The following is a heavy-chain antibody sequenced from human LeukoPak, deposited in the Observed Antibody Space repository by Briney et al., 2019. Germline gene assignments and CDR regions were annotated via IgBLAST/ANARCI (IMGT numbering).Heavy chain of an antibody. CDR3: ARANRASGSFYDQLDP. V-gene: IGHV4-59*01. J-gene: IGHJ5*02. D-gene: IGHD3-10*01. CDR2: VYYSGST. CDR1: GDSISSYH. Sequence: SETLSLTCSVSGDSISSYHWNWIRQPPGKGLEWIGSVYYSGSTQFTPSLKSRATMSVDTSKNQFSLRLSSVTAADTAVYYCARANRASGSFYDQLDPWGQGTLVTVSS.